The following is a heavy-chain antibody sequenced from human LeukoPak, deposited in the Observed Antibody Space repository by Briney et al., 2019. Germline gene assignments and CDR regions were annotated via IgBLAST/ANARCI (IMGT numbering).Heavy chain of an antibody. J-gene: IGHJ4*02. V-gene: IGHV1-24*01. CDR3: ATGGCSGGSCYCRGYCFDY. Sequence: GASVKVSCKVSGYTLTELSMHWVRQAPGKGLEWMGGSDPEDGETIYAQKFQGRVTMTEDTSTDTAYMELSSLRSEDTAVYYCATGGCSGGSCYCRGYCFDYWGQGTLVTVSS. CDR1: GYTLTELS. CDR2: SDPEDGET. D-gene: IGHD2-15*01.